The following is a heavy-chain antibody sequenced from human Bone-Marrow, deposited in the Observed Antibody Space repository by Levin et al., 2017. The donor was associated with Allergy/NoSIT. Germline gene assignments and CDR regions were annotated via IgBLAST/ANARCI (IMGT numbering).Heavy chain of an antibody. Sequence: SCAASGFIVSNNYMCWVRQAPGKGLEWVSVIYSGGHTSYADSVRGRFTISRDNSKNTVYLQMNSLRAEDTAVYYCARDLRFSGELGYWGQGTLVTVSS. V-gene: IGHV3-53*01. CDR2: IYSGGHT. J-gene: IGHJ4*02. CDR1: GFIVSNNY. D-gene: IGHD3-10*01. CDR3: ARDLRFSGELGY.